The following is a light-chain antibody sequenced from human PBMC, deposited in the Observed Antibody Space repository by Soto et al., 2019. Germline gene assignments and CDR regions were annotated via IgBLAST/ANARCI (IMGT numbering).Light chain of an antibody. CDR1: SRDVGGYNY. J-gene: IGLJ1*01. CDR2: DGN. V-gene: IGLV2-11*01. Sequence: QSGLTQPRSGSRSPGQKVTISCTGTSRDVGGYNYGSWYQQHPGKAPKVMIYDGNKRPSGVPDRFSGSKSGNTASLTISGLQAEDESDYYCCSYAGGKYDFGTGTKVTVL. CDR3: CSYAGGKYD.